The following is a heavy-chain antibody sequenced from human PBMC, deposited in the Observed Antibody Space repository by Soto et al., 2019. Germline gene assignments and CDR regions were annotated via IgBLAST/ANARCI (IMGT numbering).Heavy chain of an antibody. V-gene: IGHV3-30-3*01. CDR3: AREDGEDAFDI. D-gene: IGHD4-17*01. J-gene: IGHJ3*02. CDR1: GGTFSSYA. CDR2: ISYDGSNK. Sequence: QVQLVQSGAEVKKPGSSVKVSCKASGGTFSSYAMHWVRQAPGKGLEWVAVISYDGSNKYYADSVKGRFTISRDNSKNTLYLQMNSLRAEDTAVYYCAREDGEDAFDIWGQGTMVTVSS.